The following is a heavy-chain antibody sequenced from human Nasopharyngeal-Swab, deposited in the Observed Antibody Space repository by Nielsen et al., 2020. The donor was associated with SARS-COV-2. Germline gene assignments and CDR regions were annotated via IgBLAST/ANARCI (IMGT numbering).Heavy chain of an antibody. CDR2: ISSSSANI. V-gene: IGHV3-21*01. J-gene: IGHJ4*02. Sequence: LSLTCAASGFTFSLFTMSWVRQTPGKGLECVASISSSSANIHYGDSVKGRFTISRDNAKKSLYLQMNSLTDEDTAVYYCASRRHWGQGTLVTVSS. CDR1: GFTFSLFT. CDR3: ASRRH.